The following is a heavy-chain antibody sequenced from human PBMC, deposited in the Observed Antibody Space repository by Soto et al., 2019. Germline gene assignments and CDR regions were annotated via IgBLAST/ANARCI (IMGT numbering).Heavy chain of an antibody. Sequence: EVQLVESGGGLVQPGGSLRLSCAASGFSFSDHYMDWVRQAPGKGLEWVGRIRDRMNSYTTEYAASVKGRFTISRLDSKNSLFLQVHSLKTEDTAVYYCVREGPIGSGWSRQFDSWGQGGLVTVSS. CDR3: VREGPIGSGWSRQFDS. V-gene: IGHV3-72*01. CDR1: GFSFSDHY. CDR2: IRDRMNSYTT. D-gene: IGHD6-19*01. J-gene: IGHJ4*02.